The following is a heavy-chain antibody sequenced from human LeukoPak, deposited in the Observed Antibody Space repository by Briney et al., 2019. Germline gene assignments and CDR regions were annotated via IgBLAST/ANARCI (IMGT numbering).Heavy chain of an antibody. Sequence: ASVKVSCKVSGYTLTELSMHWVRQAPGKGLEWMGGFDPEDGETIYAQKFQGRVTMTEDTSTDTAYMELSILRSEDTAVYYRATGGSYYFDYWGQGTLVTVSS. V-gene: IGHV1-24*01. CDR3: ATGGSYYFDY. J-gene: IGHJ4*02. CDR1: GYTLTELS. D-gene: IGHD3-10*01. CDR2: FDPEDGET.